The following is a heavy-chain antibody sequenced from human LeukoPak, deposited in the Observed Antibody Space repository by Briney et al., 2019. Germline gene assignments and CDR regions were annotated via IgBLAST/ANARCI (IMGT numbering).Heavy chain of an antibody. D-gene: IGHD6-19*01. V-gene: IGHV3-23*01. CDR2: ISGSGGGT. J-gene: IGHJ4*02. Sequence: PGGSLRLSCAASGFIFSSYAMSWVRQAPGKGLEWVSIISGSGGGTYYANSVKGRLTISRDNSKNTLYLQMNNLRAEDTAVYYCATNSSGWFGYWGQGTLVTVSS. CDR3: ATNSSGWFGY. CDR1: GFIFSSYA.